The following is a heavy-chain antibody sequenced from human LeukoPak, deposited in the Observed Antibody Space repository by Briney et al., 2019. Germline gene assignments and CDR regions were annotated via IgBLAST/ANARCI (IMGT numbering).Heavy chain of an antibody. J-gene: IGHJ2*01. CDR2: IYYSGST. CDR1: SDSISSYY. V-gene: IGHV4-59*01. Sequence: SETLSLTCTVSSDSISSYYGSWIRQPPGKGLEWIGFIYYSGSTNYNPSLRSRVTISVDTSKNQFSLKLTSVTAADTALYYCVRVRSHTLWYFDLWGRGTLVTVSS. D-gene: IGHD6-13*01. CDR3: VRVRSHTLWYFDL.